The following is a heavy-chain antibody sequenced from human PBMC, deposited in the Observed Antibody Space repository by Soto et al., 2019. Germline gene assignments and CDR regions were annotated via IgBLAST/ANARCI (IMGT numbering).Heavy chain of an antibody. Sequence: QVQLVQSGAEVKKPGSSVKVSCKASGGTFSSYAISWVRQAPGQGLKGWEGTIPTFGPANYAQKFQGRVTITADKSTSTAYMELSSLRSEDTVVYYCARDMGYCSSTSCYSGDYYYYYGMDVWGQGTTVTVSS. J-gene: IGHJ6*02. CDR3: ARDMGYCSSTSCYSGDYYYYYGMDV. D-gene: IGHD2-2*01. CDR2: TIPTFGPA. V-gene: IGHV1-69*06. CDR1: GGTFSSYA.